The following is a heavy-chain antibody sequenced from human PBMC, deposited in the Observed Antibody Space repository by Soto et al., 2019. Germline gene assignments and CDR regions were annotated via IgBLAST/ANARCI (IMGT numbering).Heavy chain of an antibody. CDR1: GFTFSSYS. V-gene: IGHV3-48*02. CDR2: INFSSDVI. CDR3: VRVAGCSFV. J-gene: IGHJ4*02. Sequence: DVQLVETGGGLVQPGGSLRLSCSASGFTFSSYSMNWVRQAPGKGLEWLSYINFSSDVIYYADSVKGRFTISRDKAENSLFLQMSSLRDEDTVVYYCVRVAGCSFVWGQGTLVTVSS. D-gene: IGHD2-15*01.